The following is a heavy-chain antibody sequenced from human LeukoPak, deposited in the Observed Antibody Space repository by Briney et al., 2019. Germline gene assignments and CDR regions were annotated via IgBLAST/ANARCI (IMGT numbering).Heavy chain of an antibody. D-gene: IGHD7-27*01. CDR3: AKANWVSNADAVW. CDR2: IRGAGET. Sequence: GGSLRLSCAASGFSFTNYAMSWVRQAPERGPEWVSSIRGAGETFYADSVKGRFTLSRDDSRNTVYLQLNNLRVEDTAIYYCAKANWVSNADAVWWGQGTQVTVSS. CDR1: GFSFTNYA. J-gene: IGHJ4*02. V-gene: IGHV3-23*01.